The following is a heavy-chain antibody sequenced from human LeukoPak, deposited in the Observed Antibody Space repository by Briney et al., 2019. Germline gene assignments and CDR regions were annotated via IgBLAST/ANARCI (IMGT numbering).Heavy chain of an antibody. Sequence: SQTLSLTCTVSGGSISSGGYYWRWLRQHPGKGLDWLGYSYYSGSTYYNASLKSRVTISVDTSKNQFSLKLSSVTAADTAVYYCARVPITFGGVIVDYFDYWGQGTLVTVSS. V-gene: IGHV4-31*03. J-gene: IGHJ4*02. D-gene: IGHD3-16*02. CDR3: ARVPITFGGVIVDYFDY. CDR1: GGSISSGGYY. CDR2: SYYSGST.